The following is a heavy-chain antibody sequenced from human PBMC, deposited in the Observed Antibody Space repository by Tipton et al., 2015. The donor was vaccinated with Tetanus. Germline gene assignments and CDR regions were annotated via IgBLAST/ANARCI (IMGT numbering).Heavy chain of an antibody. D-gene: IGHD2-15*01. CDR2: SWYDGTDK. Sequence: SGFIFSSYGIHWVRQAPGKGLEWVADSWYDGTDKYYADSVKGRFTISRDNSKNTLYLQMNSLRAEDTAVYYCAREADCSGGSCFSGAFDNWGQGTQVPVSS. CDR1: GFIFSSYG. V-gene: IGHV3-33*01. J-gene: IGHJ4*02. CDR3: AREADCSGGSCFSGAFDN.